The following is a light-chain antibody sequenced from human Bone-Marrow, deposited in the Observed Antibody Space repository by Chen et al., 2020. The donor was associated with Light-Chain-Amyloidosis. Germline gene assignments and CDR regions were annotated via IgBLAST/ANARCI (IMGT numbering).Light chain of an antibody. CDR2: AVT. V-gene: IGLV2-14*01. Sequence: QSALTQPAAGSGSPGQAITLSCTGTSSDVGGDNHVSCYQQHPDKAPNLLIYAVTNRPSWVPDRFSGSKSDNPASLTISGLQTEDEADSFCSSYTITNTLAFGSGTRVTVL. J-gene: IGLJ1*01. CDR3: SSYTITNTLA. CDR1: SSDVGGDNH.